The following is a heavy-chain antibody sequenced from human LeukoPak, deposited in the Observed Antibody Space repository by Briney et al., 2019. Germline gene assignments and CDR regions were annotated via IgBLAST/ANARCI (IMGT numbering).Heavy chain of an antibody. D-gene: IGHD3-16*02. CDR1: GFTVSSNY. CDR3: ARDCYTTGCY. CDR2: IYSGGST. J-gene: IGHJ4*02. V-gene: IGHV3-53*01. Sequence: GGSLRLSFAASGFTVSSNYMSWVRQAPGKGLEWVSVIYSGGSTYYADSVKGRFTISRDNSKNTLYLQMNSLRVEDTAMYYCARDCYTTGCYWGQGTLVTVSS.